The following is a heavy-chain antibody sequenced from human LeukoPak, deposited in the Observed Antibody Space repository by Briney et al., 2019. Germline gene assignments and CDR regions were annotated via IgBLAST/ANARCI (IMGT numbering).Heavy chain of an antibody. CDR3: ARSEGYGSGSYGDYFDY. J-gene: IGHJ4*02. CDR1: GFTFSSCA. Sequence: GRSLRLSCAASGFTFSSCAMHWVRQAPGKGLEWVAVISYDGSNKYYADSVKGRFTISRDNSKNTLYLQMNSLRAEDTAVYYCARSEGYGSGSYGDYFDYWGQGTLVTVSS. V-gene: IGHV3-30-3*01. D-gene: IGHD3-10*01. CDR2: ISYDGSNK.